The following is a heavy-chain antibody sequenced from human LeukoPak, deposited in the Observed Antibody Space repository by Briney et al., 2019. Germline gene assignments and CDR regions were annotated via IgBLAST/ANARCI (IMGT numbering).Heavy chain of an antibody. CDR3: ARDRDGVVTSYYFDY. CDR1: GFTFSSYS. V-gene: IGHV3-21*01. D-gene: IGHD3-3*01. Sequence: GGSPRLSCAASGFTFSSYSMNWVRQAPGKGLEWVSSISSSSSYIYYADSVKGRFTISRDNAKNSLYLQMNSLRAEDTAVYYCARDRDGVVTSYYFDYWGQGTLVTVSS. CDR2: ISSSSSYI. J-gene: IGHJ4*02.